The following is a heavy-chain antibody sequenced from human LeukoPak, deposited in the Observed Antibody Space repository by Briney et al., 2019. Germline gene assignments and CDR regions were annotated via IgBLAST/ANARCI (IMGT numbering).Heavy chain of an antibody. D-gene: IGHD3-22*01. V-gene: IGHV3-74*01. CDR3: ARAPAEIGGYYPEYFRH. J-gene: IGHJ1*01. Sequence: GGSLRLSCAASGFTFSRYWMHWVRQAPGKGLVWVSRIKSDGSTNYADSVKGRFTISRDNAKNTVSLQMNSLRAEDTGVYYCARAPAEIGGYYPEYFRHWGQGTLVTVSS. CDR1: GFTFSRYW. CDR2: IKSDGST.